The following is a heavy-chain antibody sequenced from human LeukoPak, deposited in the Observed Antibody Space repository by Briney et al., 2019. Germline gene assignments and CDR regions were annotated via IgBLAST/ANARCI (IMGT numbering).Heavy chain of an antibody. J-gene: IGHJ1*01. CDR1: GFTFSGFA. CDR2: ISGSGGST. CDR3: ASDIVVVPAATPAEYFQH. Sequence: GGSLRLSCTASGFTFSGFAMSWVRQAPGKGLEWVSTISGSGGSTYYADSVKGRFTISRDNSKNTLYLQMNSLRAEDTAVYYCASDIVVVPAATPAEYFQHWGQGTLVTVSS. V-gene: IGHV3-23*01. D-gene: IGHD2-2*01.